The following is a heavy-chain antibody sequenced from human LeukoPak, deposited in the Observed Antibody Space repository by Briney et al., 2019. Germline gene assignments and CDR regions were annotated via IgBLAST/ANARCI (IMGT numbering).Heavy chain of an antibody. CDR3: ARGGGRSGWAGPYYYMDV. V-gene: IGHV4-34*01. CDR1: GGSFSGYY. D-gene: IGHD6-19*01. CDR2: INHSGST. J-gene: IGHJ6*03. Sequence: SETLSLTCAVYGGSFSGYYWSWIRQPPGKGLEWIGEINHSGSTNYNPSLKSRVTISVDTSKNQFSLKLSSVTAADTAVYYCARGGGRSGWAGPYYYMDVWGKGTTVTVSS.